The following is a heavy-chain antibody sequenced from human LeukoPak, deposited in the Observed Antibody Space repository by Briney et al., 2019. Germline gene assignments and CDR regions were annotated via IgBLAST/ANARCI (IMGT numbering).Heavy chain of an antibody. D-gene: IGHD3-16*02. CDR3: ARGGSYRGKGDWFDP. J-gene: IGHJ5*02. Sequence: VASVKVSCKASGYTFTGYYMHWVRQAPGQGLEWMGWINPNSGGTNYAQKFQGRVTMTRDTSISTAYMELSRLRSDDTAVYYCARGGSYRGKGDWFDPWGQGTLVTVSS. CDR2: INPNSGGT. CDR1: GYTFTGYY. V-gene: IGHV1-2*02.